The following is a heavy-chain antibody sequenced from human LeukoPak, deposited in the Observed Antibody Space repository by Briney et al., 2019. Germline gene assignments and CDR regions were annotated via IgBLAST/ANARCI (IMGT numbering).Heavy chain of an antibody. J-gene: IGHJ3*02. CDR1: GGTFSSYA. CDR2: IIPIFGTA. D-gene: IGHD6-13*01. Sequence: SVKVSCKASGGTFSSYAISWVRQAPGQGLEWMGRIIPIFGTANYAQKFQGRVTITTDESTSTAYMELSSLRSEDTAVYYCSREISCSWYESAFDIWGQGTMVTVSS. V-gene: IGHV1-69*05. CDR3: SREISCSWYESAFDI.